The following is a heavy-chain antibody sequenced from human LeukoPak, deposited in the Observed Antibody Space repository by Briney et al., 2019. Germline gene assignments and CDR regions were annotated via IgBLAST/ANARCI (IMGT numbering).Heavy chain of an antibody. V-gene: IGHV4-59*01. J-gene: IGHJ3*02. D-gene: IGHD6-13*01. CDR1: GGSFSGYY. CDR2: IYYSGST. Sequence: ASETLSLTCAVYGGSFSGYYWSWIRQPPGKGLEWIGYIYYSGSTNYNPSLKSRVTISVDTSKNQFSLKLSSVTAADTAVYYCARGGKAAFDIWGQGTMVTVSS. CDR3: ARGGKAAFDI.